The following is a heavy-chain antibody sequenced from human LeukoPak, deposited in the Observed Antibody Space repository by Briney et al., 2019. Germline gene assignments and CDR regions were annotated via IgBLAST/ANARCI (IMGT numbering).Heavy chain of an antibody. CDR1: GGSISSGSYY. CDR3: ARGRRYFDY. CDR2: IYYSGST. Sequence: SETLSLTCTVSGGSISSGSYYWSWIRQPPGKGLEWIGYIYYSGSTNYNPSLKSRVTISVDTSKNQFSLKLSSVTAADTAVYYCARGRRYFDYWGQGTLVTVSS. J-gene: IGHJ4*02. V-gene: IGHV4-61*01.